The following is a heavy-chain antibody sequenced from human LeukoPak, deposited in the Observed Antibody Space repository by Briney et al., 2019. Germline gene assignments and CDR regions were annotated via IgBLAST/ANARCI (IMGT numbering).Heavy chain of an antibody. V-gene: IGHV3-30*02. Sequence: GGPLRLSCAASGFTFSSYGMHWLPQAPGKGLDWVAFIHHDGSNKYYADSVRGRFTISRDNSKNTLYLQMNSLRAEDTAVYFCAEGDKMLTWRRTYNRFDPWGQGTLVTVSS. J-gene: IGHJ5*02. CDR3: AEGDKMLTWRRTYNRFDP. D-gene: IGHD3-16*01. CDR1: GFTFSSYG. CDR2: IHHDGSNK.